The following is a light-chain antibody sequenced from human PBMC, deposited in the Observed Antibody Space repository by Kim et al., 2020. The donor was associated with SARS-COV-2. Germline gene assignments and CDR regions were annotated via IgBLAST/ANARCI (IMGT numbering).Light chain of an antibody. CDR3: KQYNTWPRT. Sequence: EFPGERATLSCRCSKSVSSNFAWYQQKPGQAPRLLIYGASTRATGIPARFSGSGSGTEFTLTINSLQSEDFAVYYCKQYNTWPRTFGQGTKVEIK. CDR2: GAS. V-gene: IGKV3-15*01. J-gene: IGKJ1*01. CDR1: KSVSSN.